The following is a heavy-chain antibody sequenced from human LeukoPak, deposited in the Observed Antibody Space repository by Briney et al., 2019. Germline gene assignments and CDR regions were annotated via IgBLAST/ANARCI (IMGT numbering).Heavy chain of an antibody. J-gene: IGHJ4*02. CDR1: GFTFSNYW. Sequence: PGGSLRLSCAASGFTFSNYWMSWVRQAPGKGLEWVANIKQDRSEKYYVDSVKGRFTISRDNSKNTLYLQMNSLRAEDTAVYYCAKEGKTRNWNYFQAKPVYWGQGTLVTVSS. CDR3: AKEGKTRNWNYFQAKPVY. D-gene: IGHD1-7*01. V-gene: IGHV3-7*03. CDR2: IKQDRSEK.